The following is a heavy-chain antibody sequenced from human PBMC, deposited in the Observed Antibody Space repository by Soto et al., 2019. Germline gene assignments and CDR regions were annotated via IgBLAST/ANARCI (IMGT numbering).Heavy chain of an antibody. V-gene: IGHV3-23*01. Sequence: PGGSLSLSCAASGFPFSSFAMSWVRQAPEKGLEWVTGISGSGRSTFYADSVKGRFTISRDNSKNTLYLQMNSLRSDDTAVYYCARGLWFGYFDYWGQGTLVTVSS. CDR1: GFPFSSFA. J-gene: IGHJ4*02. CDR3: ARGLWFGYFDY. D-gene: IGHD3-10*01. CDR2: ISGSGRST.